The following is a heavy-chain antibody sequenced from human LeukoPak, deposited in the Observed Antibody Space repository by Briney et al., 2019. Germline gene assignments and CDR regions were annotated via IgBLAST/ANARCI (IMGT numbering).Heavy chain of an antibody. J-gene: IGHJ4*02. D-gene: IGHD6-13*01. CDR1: GGSISSSSYY. CDR3: ASFSSSWYPDY. CDR2: IYYSGST. V-gene: IGHV4-39*01. Sequence: SETLSLTCTVSGGSISSSSYYWGWIRQPPGTGLEWIGSIYYSGSTYYNPSLKSRVTISVDTSKNQFSLKLSSVTAADTAVYYCASFSSSWYPDYWGQGTLVTVSS.